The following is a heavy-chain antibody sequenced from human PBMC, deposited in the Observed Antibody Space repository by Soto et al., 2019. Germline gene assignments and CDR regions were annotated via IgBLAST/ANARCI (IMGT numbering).Heavy chain of an antibody. J-gene: IGHJ4*02. CDR3: ARFDYYDSSGYLDFGPK. Sequence: SETLSLTCAVSGASISSAFWWTWVRQAPGKGLEWIGEIYHVGSTNYNPSLKSRVTISVDTSKNQFSLKLSSVTAADTAVYYCARFDYYDSSGYLDFGPKWGQGTLVTVSS. V-gene: IGHV4-4*02. D-gene: IGHD3-22*01. CDR2: IYHVGST. CDR1: GASISSAFW.